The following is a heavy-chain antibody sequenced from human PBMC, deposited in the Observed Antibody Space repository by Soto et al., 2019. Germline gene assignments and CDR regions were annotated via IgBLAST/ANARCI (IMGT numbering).Heavy chain of an antibody. V-gene: IGHV4-31*02. CDR3: ARALVTDYNSRYYPYYFAMDV. J-gene: IGHJ6*02. D-gene: IGHD3-22*01. CDR1: GGPGSGEDLY. CDR2: VYPTGTT. Sequence: SETLSLTCVVAGGPGSGEDLYCSWIRHIPGKGLEWLANVYPTGTTYYNTSLKSRVSMSADTSQNQFSLILASVTAADTAVYYCARALVTDYNSRYYPYYFAMDVWGQGASVTVSS.